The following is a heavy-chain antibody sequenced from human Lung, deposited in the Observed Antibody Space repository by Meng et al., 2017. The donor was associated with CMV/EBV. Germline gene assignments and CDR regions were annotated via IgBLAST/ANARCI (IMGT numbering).Heavy chain of an antibody. V-gene: IGHV4-4*02. D-gene: IGHD2-21*02. J-gene: IGHJ4*02. Sequence: QLQLQESGPGLGRPAGSLSLTCAVHGGSISSSNWWSVVRQPPGKGLEWIGEIYHSGSTNYNPSLKSRVTISVDKSKNQFSLKLSSVTAADTAVYYCARVVTALWGYYFDYWGQGTLVTVSS. CDR1: GGSISSSNW. CDR2: IYHSGST. CDR3: ARVVTALWGYYFDY.